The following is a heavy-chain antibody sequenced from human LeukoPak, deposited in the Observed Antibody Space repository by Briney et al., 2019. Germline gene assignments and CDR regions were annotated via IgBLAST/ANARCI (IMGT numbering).Heavy chain of an antibody. Sequence: ASVKVSCKASGYTFSSYGFTWVRQAPGQGLEWMGWISAHNGNTNFAQKLQGRVTMTTDTSTSTAYMELRSLRSDDTAVYYCARDEALIAAAGGDYWGQGTLVTVSS. CDR1: GYTFSSYG. V-gene: IGHV1-18*01. CDR2: ISAHNGNT. CDR3: ARDEALIAAAGGDY. D-gene: IGHD6-13*01. J-gene: IGHJ4*02.